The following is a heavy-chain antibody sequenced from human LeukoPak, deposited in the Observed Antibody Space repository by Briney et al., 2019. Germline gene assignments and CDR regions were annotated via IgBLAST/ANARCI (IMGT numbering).Heavy chain of an antibody. D-gene: IGHD1-26*01. CDR1: GFTFSNAW. J-gene: IGHJ4*02. CDR2: ISGSGGST. Sequence: GGSLRLSCAASGFTFSNAWMSWVRQAPGKGLEWVSAISGSGGSTYYADSVKGRFTISRDNSKNTLYLQMNSLRAEDTAVYYCAVLVGATNFDYWGQGTLVTVSS. V-gene: IGHV3-23*01. CDR3: AVLVGATNFDY.